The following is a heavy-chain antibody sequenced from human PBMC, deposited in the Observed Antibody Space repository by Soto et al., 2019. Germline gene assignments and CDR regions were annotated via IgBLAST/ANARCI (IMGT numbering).Heavy chain of an antibody. CDR2: IDHSGST. V-gene: IGHV4-30-2*01. D-gene: IGHD1-7*01. J-gene: IGHJ5*02. Sequence: QLQLQESGSGLVKPSQTLSLTCAVSGGSISSGGYSWSWIRQPAGKGLEWIGYIDHSGSTYYNPPLKRRVTISVDRHKNQFSLKLSPVTAADTAVYFCARGGTTVQFDPWGQGTLVTVSS. CDR3: ARGGTTVQFDP. CDR1: GGSISSGGYS.